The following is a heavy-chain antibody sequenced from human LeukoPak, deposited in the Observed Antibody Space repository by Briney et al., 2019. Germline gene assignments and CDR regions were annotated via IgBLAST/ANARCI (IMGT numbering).Heavy chain of an antibody. CDR3: ARGATFDI. CDR1: GFTFSSYD. V-gene: IGHV3-13*05. Sequence: GGSLRLSCAASGFTFSSYDMHWVRQTAEKGPEWVSLVGTAGDPYYTGSVKGRFTISRDNVKDIFYLQMDSLRVGDTAVYYCARGATFDIWGQGTMVTVSS. J-gene: IGHJ3*02. CDR2: VGTAGDP.